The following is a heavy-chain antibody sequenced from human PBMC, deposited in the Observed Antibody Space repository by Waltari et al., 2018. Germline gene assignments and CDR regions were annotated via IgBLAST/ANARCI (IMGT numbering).Heavy chain of an antibody. D-gene: IGHD6-25*01. Sequence: EVQLVESGGALIQPGGSLRRSCAAPGFTVGSSHMSWVRQAPGKGLEWVSVLYTSDGTYYADSVRGRFTISRDNAKNTLYLQMNSLRAEDTALYYCAREQRTYYFDYWGQGTLVTVSS. CDR2: LYTSDGT. V-gene: IGHV3-53*01. CDR1: GFTVGSSH. CDR3: AREQRTYYFDY. J-gene: IGHJ4*02.